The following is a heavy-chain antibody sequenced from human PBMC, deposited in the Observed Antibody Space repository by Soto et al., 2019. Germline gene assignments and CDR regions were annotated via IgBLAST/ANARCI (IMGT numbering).Heavy chain of an antibody. CDR3: ARLVRSDAGNFQH. J-gene: IGHJ1*01. D-gene: IGHD3-10*01. V-gene: IGHV4-39*01. Sequence: PSETLSLTCTVSGGSISISSYYLGWIRQPPGKGLEWIGSIYYSGSTYYNPSLKSRVTISVDTSKNQFSLKLSSVTAADTAVYYCARLVRSDAGNFQHWGQGTLVTVSS. CDR2: IYYSGST. CDR1: GGSISISSYY.